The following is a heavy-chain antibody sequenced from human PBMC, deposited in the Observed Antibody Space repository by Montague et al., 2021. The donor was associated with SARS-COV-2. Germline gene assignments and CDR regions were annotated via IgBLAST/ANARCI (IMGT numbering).Heavy chain of an antibody. CDR2: IYYSGYT. V-gene: IGHV4-39*07. CDR1: GGSISSSSYY. D-gene: IGHD7-27*01. CDR3: AGSDSWGNFDP. J-gene: IGHJ5*02. Sequence: SETLSLTCTVSGGSISSSSYYWGWIRQPPGKGLEWIGSIYYSGYTHYNPSLKSRVTISVDTSKNHFSLRLSSVTAADTAVYYCAGSDSWGNFDPWGQGTMVIVSS.